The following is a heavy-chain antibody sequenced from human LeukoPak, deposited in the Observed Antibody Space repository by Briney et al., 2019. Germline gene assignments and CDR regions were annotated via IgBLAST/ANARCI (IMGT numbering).Heavy chain of an antibody. J-gene: IGHJ4*02. D-gene: IGHD6-6*01. V-gene: IGHV3-21*01. CDR3: ASDPKQLENY. Sequence: PGGSLRLSCAASGFTFSSYSMNWVRQAPGKGLEWVLSISSSSSYIYYADSVKGRFTISRDNAKNSLYLQMNSLRAEDTAVYYCASDPKQLENYWGQGTLVTVSS. CDR1: GFTFSSYS. CDR2: ISSSSSYI.